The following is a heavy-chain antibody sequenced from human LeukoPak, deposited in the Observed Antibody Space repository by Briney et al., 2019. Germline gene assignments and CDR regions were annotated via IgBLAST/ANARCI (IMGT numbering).Heavy chain of an antibody. J-gene: IGHJ5*02. Sequence: SETLSLTCAVYGGPFSGYYWSWIRQPPGKGLEWIGEINHSGSTNYNPSLKSRVTISVDTSKNQFSLKLSSVTAADTAVYYCARGSRRMAAAGTRFDPWGQGTLVTVSS. V-gene: IGHV4-34*01. CDR3: ARGSRRMAAAGTRFDP. D-gene: IGHD6-13*01. CDR1: GGPFSGYY. CDR2: INHSGST.